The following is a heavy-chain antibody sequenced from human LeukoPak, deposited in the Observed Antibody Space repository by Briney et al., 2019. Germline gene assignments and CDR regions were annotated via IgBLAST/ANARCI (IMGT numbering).Heavy chain of an antibody. CDR1: GGSFRDYA. Sequence: SVKVSCKASGGSFRDYAISWVRRAPGQGLQWLGGIVPMFGTANYAQQLQGRVTITADESTTTVYMELNSLRSEDTAVYYCARDLAAAGIGEFDSWGREPWSPSPQ. V-gene: IGHV1-69*13. CDR3: ARDLAAAGIGEFDS. D-gene: IGHD6-13*01. CDR2: IVPMFGTA. J-gene: IGHJ4*02.